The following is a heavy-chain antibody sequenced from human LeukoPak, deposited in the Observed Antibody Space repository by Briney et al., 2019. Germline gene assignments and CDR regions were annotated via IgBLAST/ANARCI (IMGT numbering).Heavy chain of an antibody. CDR2: IYYSGST. D-gene: IGHD6-19*01. CDR3: AREGGIAVAGMVD. J-gene: IGHJ4*02. V-gene: IGHV4-59*01. CDR1: GGTISSYY. Sequence: SETLSLTCTVSGGTISSYYWSWIRQPPGQGLEWIGYIYYSGSTNYNPSLMNRVTISVDTSKNQFSMKLSSVTAADTAVYYCAREGGIAVAGMVDWGQGTLVTVSS.